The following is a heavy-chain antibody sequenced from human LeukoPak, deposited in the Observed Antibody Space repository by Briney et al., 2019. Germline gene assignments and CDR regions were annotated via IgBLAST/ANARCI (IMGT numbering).Heavy chain of an antibody. V-gene: IGHV3-23*01. CDR3: AKDRGYSYGYLVF. D-gene: IGHD5-18*01. CDR1: GFTFSSYG. Sequence: GGSLRLSCAASGFTFSSYGMSWVRQAPGKGLEWVSAISGSGGSTYYADSVKGRFTISRDNSKNTLYLQMNSLRAEDTAVYYCAKDRGYSYGYLVFWGQGTLVTVSS. J-gene: IGHJ4*02. CDR2: ISGSGGST.